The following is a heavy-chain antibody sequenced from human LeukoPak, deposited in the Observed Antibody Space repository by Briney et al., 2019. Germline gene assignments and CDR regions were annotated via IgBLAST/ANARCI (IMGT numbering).Heavy chain of an antibody. CDR1: GFTFSSYS. Sequence: GGSLRLSCAASGFTFSSYSMNWVRQAPGKGLEWVSYISSSSSTIYYADSVKGRFTISRDNSKNTLYLQMNSLRAEDTAVYYCAKDAMVRGANRFDPWGRGTLVTVSS. D-gene: IGHD3-10*01. CDR2: ISSSSSTI. V-gene: IGHV3-48*01. J-gene: IGHJ5*02. CDR3: AKDAMVRGANRFDP.